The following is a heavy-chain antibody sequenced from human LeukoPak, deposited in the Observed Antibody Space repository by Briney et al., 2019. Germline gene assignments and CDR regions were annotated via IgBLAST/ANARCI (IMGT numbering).Heavy chain of an antibody. Sequence: GGSLRLSCAASGFSFSSYAMTWARQAPVKGLEWVSAISGDGTRTYYANSVKGRFTISRDNSKNTLYLQMNSLRAEDTAVYYCARDGRHYYDSSGYYLDYWGQGTLVTVSS. CDR1: GFSFSSYA. CDR3: ARDGRHYYDSSGYYLDY. J-gene: IGHJ4*02. V-gene: IGHV3-23*01. CDR2: ISGDGTRT. D-gene: IGHD3-22*01.